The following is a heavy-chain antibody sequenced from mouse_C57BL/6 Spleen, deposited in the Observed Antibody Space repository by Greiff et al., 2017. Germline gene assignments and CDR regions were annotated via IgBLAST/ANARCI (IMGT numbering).Heavy chain of an antibody. CDR1: GYSITSGYY. J-gene: IGHJ3*01. Sequence: EVQLQQSGPGLVKPSQSLSLTCSVTGYSITSGYYWNWIRQFPGNKLEWMGYISYDGSNNYNPSLKNRISITRDTSKNQFFLKLNSVTTEDTATYYCAIYDEEFAYWGQGTLVTVSA. D-gene: IGHD2-12*01. CDR3: AIYDEEFAY. CDR2: ISYDGSN. V-gene: IGHV3-6*01.